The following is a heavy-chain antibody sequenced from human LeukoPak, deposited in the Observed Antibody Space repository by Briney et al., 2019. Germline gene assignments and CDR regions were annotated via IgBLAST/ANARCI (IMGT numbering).Heavy chain of an antibody. Sequence: SETLSLTCTVSGGSISSGGYYWSWIRQHPGKGLEWIGYIYYSGSTYYNPSLKSRVTISVDTSRNQFSLKLSSVTAADTAVYYCARYYYDSSGYYYSHFDYWGQGTLVTVSS. V-gene: IGHV4-31*03. CDR3: ARYYYDSSGYYYSHFDY. CDR2: IYYSGST. D-gene: IGHD3-22*01. CDR1: GGSISSGGYY. J-gene: IGHJ4*02.